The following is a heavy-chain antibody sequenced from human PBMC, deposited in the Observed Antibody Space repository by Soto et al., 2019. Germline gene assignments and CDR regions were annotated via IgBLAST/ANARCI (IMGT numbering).Heavy chain of an antibody. V-gene: IGHV4-31*03. D-gene: IGHD3-10*01. CDR1: GGSISSGGYY. CDR3: ARVNQWGYYGSGSYYAWGDYFDY. Sequence: QVQLQESGPGLVKPSQTLSLTCTVSGGSISSGGYYWSWIRQHPGKGLEWIGYIYYSGSTYYNPSLKSRFTIAVDTSKSQFSLKLSAVTAADTAVYYCARVNQWGYYGSGSYYAWGDYFDYWGQGTLVTVSS. J-gene: IGHJ4*02. CDR2: IYYSGST.